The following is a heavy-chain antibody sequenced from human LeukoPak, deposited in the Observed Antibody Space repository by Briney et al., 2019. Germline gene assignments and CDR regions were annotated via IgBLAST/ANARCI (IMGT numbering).Heavy chain of an antibody. J-gene: IGHJ4*02. D-gene: IGHD3-16*01. V-gene: IGHV4-39*02. CDR2: IYYSGST. CDR1: GGSISSSSYY. CDR3: ARDKAGGPVYFDY. Sequence: SETLSLTCTVSGGSISSSSYYWGWIRQPPGKGLEWIGSIYYSGSTYYNPSLKSRVTISVDTSKNQFSLKLSSVTAADTAVYYCARDKAGGPVYFDYWGQGTLVTVSS.